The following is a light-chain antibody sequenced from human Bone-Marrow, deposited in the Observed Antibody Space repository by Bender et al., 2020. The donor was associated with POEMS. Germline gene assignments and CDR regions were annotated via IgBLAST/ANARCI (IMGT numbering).Light chain of an antibody. CDR1: SSNIGNHG. Sequence: QSVVTQPPSLSEAPRQRVTISCSGSSSNIGNHGVNWYQQLPGEAPKLLIYYDDLLTPGVSDRFSASKSGTSASLAISELQSEDEGLDYWSAWDGSLGGWVFGGGTKLTVL. V-gene: IGLV1-36*01. J-gene: IGLJ3*02. CDR3: SAWDGSLGGWV. CDR2: YDD.